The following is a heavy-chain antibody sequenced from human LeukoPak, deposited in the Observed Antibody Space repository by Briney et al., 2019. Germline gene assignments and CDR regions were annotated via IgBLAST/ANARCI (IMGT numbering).Heavy chain of an antibody. CDR1: GGSISSSNYY. V-gene: IGHV4-39*01. J-gene: IGHJ4*02. Sequence: SETLSLTCTVSGGSISSSNYYSWGWVRQPPGKGLEWIGNIYNSGPTDYSPSLKSRVTISVDTSRNQFSLELRSVTAADTAVYYCARHRYSGDYYAGAGLDHWGQGTLVTVSS. CDR3: ARHRYSGDYYAGAGLDH. CDR2: IYNSGPT. D-gene: IGHD3-22*01.